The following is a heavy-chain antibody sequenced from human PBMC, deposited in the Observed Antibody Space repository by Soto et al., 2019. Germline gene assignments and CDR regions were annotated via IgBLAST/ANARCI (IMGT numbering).Heavy chain of an antibody. CDR1: GGSISSGGYY. J-gene: IGHJ4*02. CDR3: ARDTADGVDY. D-gene: IGHD2-2*01. V-gene: IGHV4-31*03. CDR2: IYYSGST. Sequence: SETLSLTCTVSGGSISSGGYYWGWIRQHPGKGLEWIGYIYYSGSTYYNPSLKSRVTISVDTSKNQFSLKLSSVTAADTAVYYCARDTADGVDYWGQGTLVTVSS.